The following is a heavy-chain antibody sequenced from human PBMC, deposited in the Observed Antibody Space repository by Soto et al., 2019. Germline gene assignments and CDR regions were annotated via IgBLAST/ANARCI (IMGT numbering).Heavy chain of an antibody. Sequence: SETLSLTCAVYGGSFSGYYWSWIRQPPGKGLEWIGEINHSGSTNYNPSLKSRVTISVDTSKNQFSLKLSSVTAADTAVYYCARGFKSSSEYNWFAPWXQGTLVTVSS. CDR3: ARGFKSSSEYNWFAP. CDR1: GGSFSGYY. V-gene: IGHV4-34*01. J-gene: IGHJ5*02. D-gene: IGHD6-6*01. CDR2: INHSGST.